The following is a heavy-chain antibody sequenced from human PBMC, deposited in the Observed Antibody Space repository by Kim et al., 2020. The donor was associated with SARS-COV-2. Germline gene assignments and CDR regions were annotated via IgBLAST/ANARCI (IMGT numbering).Heavy chain of an antibody. CDR3: ARNEDY. CDR2: IDADSGNT. J-gene: IGHJ4*02. V-gene: IGHV1-3*01. CDR1: GYTFTSYA. Sequence: ASVKVSCKASGYTFTSYAFHWVRQAPGQRLEWMGWIDADSGNTKYSQNFQGRVTITRDTSASTAYMELSSLKSEDTSVYYCARNEDYWGQGTLVTVSS.